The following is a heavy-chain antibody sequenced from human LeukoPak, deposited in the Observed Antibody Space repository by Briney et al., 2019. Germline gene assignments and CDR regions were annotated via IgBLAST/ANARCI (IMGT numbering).Heavy chain of an antibody. J-gene: IGHJ4*02. CDR2: IYYSGST. Sequence: SETLSLTCTVSSGSISSYYWSWIRQPLGKGLEWIGYIYYSGSTNYNPSLKSRVTISVDTSKNQFSLKLSSVTAADTAVYYCARVSREQWLVFDYWGQGTLVTVSS. V-gene: IGHV4-59*01. CDR3: ARVSREQWLVFDY. D-gene: IGHD6-19*01. CDR1: SGSISSYY.